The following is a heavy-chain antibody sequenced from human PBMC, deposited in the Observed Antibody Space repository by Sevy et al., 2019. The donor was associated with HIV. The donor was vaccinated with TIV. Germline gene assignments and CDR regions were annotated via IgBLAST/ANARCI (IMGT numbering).Heavy chain of an antibody. CDR2: VYSDGNT. CDR3: ATWYRSGWWPAY. CDR1: GFTVSSSY. V-gene: IGHV3-53*01. D-gene: IGHD6-19*01. J-gene: IGHJ4*02. Sequence: GGSLRLSCAASGFTVSSSYMSWVRQAPGKGLEWVSVVYSDGNTYNADSVKGGFIISRDNSKNTLHLQMNSLGAEDTAVYYCATWYRSGWWPAYWGQGTLVTVSS.